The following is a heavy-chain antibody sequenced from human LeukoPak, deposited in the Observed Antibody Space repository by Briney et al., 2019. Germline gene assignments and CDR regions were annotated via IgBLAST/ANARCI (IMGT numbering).Heavy chain of an antibody. D-gene: IGHD6-6*01. CDR1: GGYISSNY. Sequence: SETLSLTSTVSGGYISSNYWTWIRQPPGKGLEWIGYIYYSGSTNYNPSLKSRVTISVDTSKNQFSLKLSSVTAADTAVYYCARLYEYSIYNWFDPWGQGTLVTVSS. J-gene: IGHJ5*02. V-gene: IGHV4-59*01. CDR2: IYYSGST. CDR3: ARLYEYSIYNWFDP.